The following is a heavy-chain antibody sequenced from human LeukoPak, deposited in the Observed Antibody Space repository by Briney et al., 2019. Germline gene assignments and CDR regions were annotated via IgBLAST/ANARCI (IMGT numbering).Heavy chain of an antibody. CDR3: ARRGYPDY. D-gene: IGHD5-18*01. CDR2: ISHSGGTI. V-gene: IGHV3-11*01. Sequence: GGSLRLFCAASGLTFGDYYVSGIRQAPGKGLEWLSYISHSGGTISYADAVKGRFTISRDNAKNSLYLQMSSLRAEDTAVYYCARRGYPDYWGQGTLVIVSA. J-gene: IGHJ4*02. CDR1: GLTFGDYY.